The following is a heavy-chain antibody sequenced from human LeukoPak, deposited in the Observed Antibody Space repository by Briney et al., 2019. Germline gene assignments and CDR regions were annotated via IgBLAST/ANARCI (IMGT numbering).Heavy chain of an antibody. Sequence: GASVKVSCKASGGTFSSYAISWVRQAPGQGLEWMGRIIPIFGIANYAQKFQGRVTITADKSTSTAYMELSSLRSEDTAVYYCARDQFSSPHFDYWGQGTLVTVSS. CDR2: IIPIFGIA. CDR1: GGTFSSYA. V-gene: IGHV1-69*04. J-gene: IGHJ4*02. CDR3: ARDQFSSPHFDY.